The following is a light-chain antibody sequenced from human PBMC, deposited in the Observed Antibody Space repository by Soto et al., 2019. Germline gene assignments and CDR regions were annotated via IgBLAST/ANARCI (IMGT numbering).Light chain of an antibody. CDR2: DAS. CDR1: QDIITY. CDR3: QQYHSVPPT. Sequence: VIWMTQSPSLLTASVGDRVTISCRVSQDIITYLAWYRQKPGKAPDLLIFDASSLENGVPSRFSGSGSGTDFTLTISRLQSEDFATYYCQQYHSVPPTFGQGTKLEVE. V-gene: IGKV1D-8*01. J-gene: IGKJ1*01.